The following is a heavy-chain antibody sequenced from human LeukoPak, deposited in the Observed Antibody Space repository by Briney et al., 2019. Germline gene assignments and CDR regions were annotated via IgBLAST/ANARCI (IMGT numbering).Heavy chain of an antibody. D-gene: IGHD6-13*01. CDR2: AHYNGEI. Sequence: SETLSLTCTVSVASIDSYYWSWIRQPPGKGLEWIGYAHYNGEIKYNPSLKSRLTISVDTSKNEVSLVLTSVTAADTALYYCARQPGGTAAFDIWAQGTMVTVSA. J-gene: IGHJ3*02. CDR1: VASIDSYY. CDR3: ARQPGGTAAFDI. V-gene: IGHV4-59*08.